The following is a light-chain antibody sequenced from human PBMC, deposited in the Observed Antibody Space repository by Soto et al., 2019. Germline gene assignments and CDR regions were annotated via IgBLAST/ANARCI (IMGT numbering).Light chain of an antibody. CDR1: QSVSSY. J-gene: IGKJ3*01. V-gene: IGKV3-11*01. CDR2: DAS. Sequence: EIVLTQSPATLSLSPGERATLSCRASQSVSSYLAWYQQKPGQAPRLLISDASNRATGFPARFSGGGSGTYFPHTISSLEPEDFAVYYCQQRSNWLFTFGPGTKVDIK. CDR3: QQRSNWLFT.